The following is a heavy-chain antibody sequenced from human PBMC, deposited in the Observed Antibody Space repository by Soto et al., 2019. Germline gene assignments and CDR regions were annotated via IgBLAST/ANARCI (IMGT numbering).Heavy chain of an antibody. V-gene: IGHV3-13*04. Sequence: PGGSLRLSCSASGFTFSSYDMHWGRQGTGKGLEWVSAIGTTGDTYYAGSVKGRFTISRENAKNSLYLQMNSLRAGDTAIYFCARAIGPTLFDYWGQGTLVTVSS. CDR2: IGTTGDT. J-gene: IGHJ4*02. D-gene: IGHD3-22*01. CDR3: ARAIGPTLFDY. CDR1: GFTFSSYD.